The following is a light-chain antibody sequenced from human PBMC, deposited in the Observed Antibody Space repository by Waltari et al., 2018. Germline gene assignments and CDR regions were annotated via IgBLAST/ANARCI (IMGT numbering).Light chain of an antibody. Sequence: DVVMTQSPLSLPVTLGQPASIPCKPSQSLVHSDGNTYLNWFHQRPGQSPRRLIYKVSNRDSGVPDRFSGSGSGTDFTLKISRVEAEDVGVYYCMQSIHWPWTFGQGTKVEIK. J-gene: IGKJ1*01. V-gene: IGKV2-30*02. CDR2: KVS. CDR3: MQSIHWPWT. CDR1: QSLVHSDGNTY.